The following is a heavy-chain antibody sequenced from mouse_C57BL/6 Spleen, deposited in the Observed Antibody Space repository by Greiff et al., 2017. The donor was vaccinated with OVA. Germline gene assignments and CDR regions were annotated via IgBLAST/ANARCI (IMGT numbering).Heavy chain of an antibody. Sequence: EVQLKQSGPELVKPGASVKISCKASGYTFTDYYMNWVKQSHGKSLEWIGDINPNNGGTSYNQKFKGKATLTVDKSSSTAYMELRSLTSEDSAVYYCARGDYGSSYAMDYWGQGTSVTVSS. CDR2: INPNNGGT. V-gene: IGHV1-26*01. CDR1: GYTFTDYY. J-gene: IGHJ4*01. D-gene: IGHD1-1*01. CDR3: ARGDYGSSYAMDY.